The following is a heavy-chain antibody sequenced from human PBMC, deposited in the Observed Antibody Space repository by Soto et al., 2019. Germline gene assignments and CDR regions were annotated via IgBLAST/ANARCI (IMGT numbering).Heavy chain of an antibody. Sequence: PGGSLRLSCAASGFTFSSYGMHWVRQAPGKGLEWVAVIWYDGSNKYYADSVKGRFTISRDNSKNTLYLQMNSLRAEDTAVYYCARDQYSSSSHYYYYYGMDVWGEGTTVTVSS. V-gene: IGHV3-33*01. CDR1: GFTFSSYG. CDR3: ARDQYSSSSHYYYYYGMDV. CDR2: IWYDGSNK. J-gene: IGHJ6*04. D-gene: IGHD6-6*01.